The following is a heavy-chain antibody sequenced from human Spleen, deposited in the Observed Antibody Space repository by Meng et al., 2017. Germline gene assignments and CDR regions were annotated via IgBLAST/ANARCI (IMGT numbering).Heavy chain of an antibody. CDR1: VGSVSSSSNY. J-gene: IGHJ5*02. CDR2: IYHSGST. D-gene: IGHD3-3*01. CDR3: ARGIRFLEWLGWFDP. V-gene: IGHV4-61*01. Sequence: QEQGPGWVWRWETLSPTVTGAVGSVSSSSNYWSWIRQPPGKGLEWIGYIYHSGSTNYNPSLKSRVTISVDTSKNQFSLRLSSVTAADTAVYYCARGIRFLEWLGWFDPWGQGTLVTVSS.